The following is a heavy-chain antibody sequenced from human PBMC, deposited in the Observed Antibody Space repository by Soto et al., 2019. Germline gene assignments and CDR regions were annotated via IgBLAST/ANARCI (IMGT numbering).Heavy chain of an antibody. D-gene: IGHD6-6*01. Sequence: SEPLSLTCTVSGGSISSYYWSRIRQPAGKGLEWIGRIYTSGSTNYTPSLKSRVTMSVDTSKNKFSLKLSSVTDADTAVYYCERSAAAARPDYYYYGMDVWGQGTTVS. CDR1: GGSISSYY. J-gene: IGHJ6*02. V-gene: IGHV4-4*07. CDR3: ERSAAAARPDYYYYGMDV. CDR2: IYTSGST.